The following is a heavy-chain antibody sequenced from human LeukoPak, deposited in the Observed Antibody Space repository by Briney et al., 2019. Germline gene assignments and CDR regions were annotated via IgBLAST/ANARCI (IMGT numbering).Heavy chain of an antibody. J-gene: IGHJ4*02. CDR2: INLDGTEK. V-gene: IGHV3-7*01. D-gene: IGHD4-23*01. CDR3: AKYGGDLGVAFDN. CDR1: GFSFRNYW. Sequence: GGSLRLSCVVSGFSFRNYWMSWVRQTPGRGLQWVANINLDGTEKYYVDSVKGRFTISRDNAKNSLYLQMNSLRAEDTAVYYCAKYGGDLGVAFDNWGQGTLVTVSS.